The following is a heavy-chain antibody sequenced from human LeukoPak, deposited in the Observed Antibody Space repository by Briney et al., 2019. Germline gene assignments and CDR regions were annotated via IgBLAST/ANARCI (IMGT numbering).Heavy chain of an antibody. V-gene: IGHV4-59*01. Sequence: SETLSLTCTVSGGSIDNYYWSWIRQPPGKGLDWIGYIYYSGSTNYNPSLKSRVTISVDRSKNQFSLMLHSVTAADTAMYYCARGNYCSGGSCYDGAFDYWGQGTLVTVSS. CDR1: GGSIDNYY. CDR2: IYYSGST. J-gene: IGHJ4*02. D-gene: IGHD2-15*01. CDR3: ARGNYCSGGSCYDGAFDY.